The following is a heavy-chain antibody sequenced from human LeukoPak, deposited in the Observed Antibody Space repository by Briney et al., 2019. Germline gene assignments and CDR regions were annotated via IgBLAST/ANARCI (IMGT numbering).Heavy chain of an antibody. D-gene: IGHD5/OR15-5a*01. Sequence: SETLSLTCTVSGGSISSYYWSWIRQPPGKGLEWIGYIYYSGSTNYNPSLKSRVTISVDTSKNQFSLKLSSVTAADTAVYYCARQLGVWPYRNYGMDVWGQGTTVTVSS. J-gene: IGHJ6*02. V-gene: IGHV4-59*08. CDR1: GGSISSYY. CDR3: ARQLGVWPYRNYGMDV. CDR2: IYYSGST.